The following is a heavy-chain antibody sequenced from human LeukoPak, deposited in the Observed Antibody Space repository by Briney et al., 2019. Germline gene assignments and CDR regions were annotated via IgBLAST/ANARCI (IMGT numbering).Heavy chain of an antibody. V-gene: IGHV3-21*01. J-gene: IGHJ4*02. CDR1: GFTFSSYS. Sequence: PGGSLRLSCAASGFTFSSYSMNWVRQAPGKGLEWVSSISSSSSYIYYADSVKGRFTISRDNAKNSLYLQMNSLRAEDTAVYYCAREPYYDPLSTPFDYWGQGTLVTVSS. D-gene: IGHD3-3*01. CDR3: AREPYYDPLSTPFDY. CDR2: ISSSSSYI.